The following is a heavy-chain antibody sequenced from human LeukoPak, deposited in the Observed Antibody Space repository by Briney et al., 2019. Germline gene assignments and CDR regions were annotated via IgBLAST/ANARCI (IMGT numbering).Heavy chain of an antibody. CDR3: AREMGYYYDNSGYFSNWFDP. Sequence: SETLCLTCTVSNGSISTYYWSWIRQSPGKGLEWIGYIYYSGHTNYNPSLKSRVTISVDTSKNQFSLKLNSVTAADTAVYFCAREMGYYYDNSGYFSNWFDPWGQGTLVTVSS. CDR1: NGSISTYY. D-gene: IGHD3-22*01. V-gene: IGHV4-59*01. J-gene: IGHJ5*02. CDR2: IYYSGHT.